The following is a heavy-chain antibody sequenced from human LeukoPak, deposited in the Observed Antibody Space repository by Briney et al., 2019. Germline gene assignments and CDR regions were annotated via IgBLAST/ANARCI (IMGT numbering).Heavy chain of an antibody. CDR1: GFTFDDYG. Sequence: GGSLRLSCAASGFTFDDYGMSWVRQAPGKGLEWVSGINWNGGSTGYADSVKGRFTISRDNAKNSLYLQMNSLRAEDTAVYYCATGLTRFADYYDSSGYYEGSYWGQGTLVTVSS. V-gene: IGHV3-20*04. D-gene: IGHD3-22*01. CDR3: ATGLTRFADYYDSSGYYEGSY. CDR2: INWNGGST. J-gene: IGHJ4*02.